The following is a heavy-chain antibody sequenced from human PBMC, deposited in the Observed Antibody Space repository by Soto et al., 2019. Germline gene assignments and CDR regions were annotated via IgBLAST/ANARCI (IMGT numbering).Heavy chain of an antibody. CDR1: GFSLTTNGVG. J-gene: IGHJ4*02. CDR3: AHKEFRTSSPFDF. CDR2: INWDDDR. Sequence: QITLKESGPALVKPTQTLTLTCTFSGFSLTTNGVGVAWIRQPHGKALEWLALINWDDDRHYNPSLTSRLTITKDTSKNQVVLTMTNMDPVDTATYYCAHKEFRTSSPFDFGGPGILVTVSS. V-gene: IGHV2-5*02.